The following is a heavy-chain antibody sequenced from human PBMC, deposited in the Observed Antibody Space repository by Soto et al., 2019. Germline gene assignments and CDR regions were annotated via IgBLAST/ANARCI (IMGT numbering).Heavy chain of an antibody. CDR3: AAGGGLPRYC. CDR1: GGSISSGGYS. Sequence: QLQLQESGSGLVKPSQTLSLTCAVSGGSISSGGYSWSWIRQPPGKGLEWIGYIYHSGSTYYNPSLXGXVXIXXDRSKSQFSLKLSSVTAADTAVYYCAAGGGLPRYCWGQGTLVTVSS. D-gene: IGHD5-12*01. J-gene: IGHJ4*02. CDR2: IYHSGST. V-gene: IGHV4-30-2*01.